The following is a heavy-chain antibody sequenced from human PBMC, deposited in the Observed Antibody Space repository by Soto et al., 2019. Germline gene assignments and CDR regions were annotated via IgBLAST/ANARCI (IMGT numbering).Heavy chain of an antibody. J-gene: IGHJ5*02. Sequence: QVQLVQSGAEVKKPGSSVKVSCKASGGTFSSYTISWVRQAPGQGLEWMGRIIPILGIANYAQKFQGRVTITADKSTSTAYMELSRLRSEDTAVYYCASSGGSGSYYPTNWFDPWGQGTLVTVSS. D-gene: IGHD3-10*01. CDR1: GGTFSSYT. CDR3: ASSGGSGSYYPTNWFDP. CDR2: IIPILGIA. V-gene: IGHV1-69*02.